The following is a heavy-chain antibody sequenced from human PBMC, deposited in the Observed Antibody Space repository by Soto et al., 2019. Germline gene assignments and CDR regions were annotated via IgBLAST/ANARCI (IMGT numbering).Heavy chain of an antibody. V-gene: IGHV3-23*01. CDR2: ISGSGGST. D-gene: IGHD3-22*01. J-gene: IGHJ6*02. Sequence: PVGSLRLSCAASGFTFSSYAMSWVRQAPGKGLEWVSSISGSGGSTYYADPVKGRFTISRDNSKNTLYLQMNSLRAEDTAVYYCAHSGYQDYYYYYGMDVWGQGTTVTVSS. CDR3: AHSGYQDYYYYYGMDV. CDR1: GFTFSSYA.